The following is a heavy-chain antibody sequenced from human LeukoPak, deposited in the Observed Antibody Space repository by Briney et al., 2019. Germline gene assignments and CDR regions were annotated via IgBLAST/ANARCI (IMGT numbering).Heavy chain of an antibody. J-gene: IGHJ4*02. CDR1: GFTFSTYA. CDR2: ISYDGSNK. CDR3: ARDQRDSSGYYQNYFDS. D-gene: IGHD3-22*01. V-gene: IGHV3-30-3*01. Sequence: GRSLRLSCAASGFTFSTYAMHWVRQAPGKGLEWVAVISYDGSNKYYADSVKGRFTISRDNSENTLCLQMNSLRTEDTAVYYCARDQRDSSGYYQNYFDSWGQGTLVTVSS.